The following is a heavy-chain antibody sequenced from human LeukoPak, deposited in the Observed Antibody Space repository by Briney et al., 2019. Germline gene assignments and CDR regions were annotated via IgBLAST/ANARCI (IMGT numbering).Heavy chain of an antibody. CDR3: AREKIGYYDGSGRGWFDP. D-gene: IGHD3-22*01. J-gene: IGHJ5*02. V-gene: IGHV4-4*07. CDR1: GGSFSGYY. Sequence: SETLSLTCAVYGGSFSGYYWSWIRQPAGKGLEWIGRVYTSGSTNYNPSLKSRVTISVDTSKKQFSLKLSSVTAADTAVYYCAREKIGYYDGSGRGWFDPWGQGTLITVSS. CDR2: VYTSGST.